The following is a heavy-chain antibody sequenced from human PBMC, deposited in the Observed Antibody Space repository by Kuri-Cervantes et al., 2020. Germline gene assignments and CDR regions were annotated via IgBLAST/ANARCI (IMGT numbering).Heavy chain of an antibody. J-gene: IGHJ6*03. V-gene: IGHV3-53*01. CDR1: GFTVSSNY. Sequence: GGSLRLSCAASGFTVSSNYMSWVRQAPGKGLEWVSVIYSGGSTYYADSVKGRFTISRDNSKNTLYLQMNSLRAEDTAVYYCARTANTLYYYYYYYMDVWGKGTTVTVSS. CDR2: IYSGGST. CDR3: ARTANTLYYYYYYYMDV. D-gene: IGHD2-2*02.